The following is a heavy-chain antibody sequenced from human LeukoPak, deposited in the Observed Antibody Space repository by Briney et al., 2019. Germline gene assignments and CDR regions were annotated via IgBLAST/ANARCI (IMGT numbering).Heavy chain of an antibody. V-gene: IGHV4-34*01. CDR2: INHSGST. D-gene: IGHD6-13*01. CDR1: GGSFSGYY. Sequence: SETLSLTCAVYGGSFSGYYWSWIRQPPGKGLEWIGEINHSGSTNYNPSLKSRVTISVDKSKNQFSLKLSSVTAADTAVYYCARQTYEWQQPNWFDPWGQGTLVTVSS. CDR3: ARQTYEWQQPNWFDP. J-gene: IGHJ5*02.